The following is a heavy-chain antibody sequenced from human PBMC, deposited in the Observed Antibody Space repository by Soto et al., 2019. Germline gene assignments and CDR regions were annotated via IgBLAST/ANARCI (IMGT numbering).Heavy chain of an antibody. CDR3: ARGDDSSGYNPFDY. J-gene: IGHJ4*02. CDR2: INAGNGNT. V-gene: IGHV1-3*01. D-gene: IGHD3-22*01. Sequence: GASVKVSCKASGYTFTNYAMHWVRQAPGQRLEWMGWINAGNGNTKYSQKFQGRVTITRDTSASTAYMEVSSLRSEDTAVYYCARGDDSSGYNPFDYWGQGTLVTVSS. CDR1: GYTFTNYA.